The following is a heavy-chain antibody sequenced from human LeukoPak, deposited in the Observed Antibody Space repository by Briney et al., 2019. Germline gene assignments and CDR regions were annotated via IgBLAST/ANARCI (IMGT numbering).Heavy chain of an antibody. D-gene: IGHD1-26*01. J-gene: IGHJ4*02. Sequence: GGSLRLSCEASGFTLSSYGIHWVRQAPGKGLEWVAVIWSDGSNKYYADSVKGRFTISRDNSKDTLYLQLNSLRVEDTAVYYCARASGSFDYWGQGTLVSVSS. CDR3: ARASGSFDY. V-gene: IGHV3-33*01. CDR1: GFTLSSYG. CDR2: IWSDGSNK.